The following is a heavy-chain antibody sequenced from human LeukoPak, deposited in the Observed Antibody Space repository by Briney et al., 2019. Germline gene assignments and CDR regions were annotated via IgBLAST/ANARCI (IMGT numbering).Heavy chain of an antibody. Sequence: SETLSLTCTVSGGSISSHYWSWIRQPPGKGLEWIGYIYYSGSTNYNPSLKSRVTISVDTSKNQFSLKLSSVTAADTAVYYCAREARLASAAGLDVWGQGTMVTVS. D-gene: IGHD5-12*01. CDR3: AREARLASAAGLDV. CDR1: GGSISSHY. CDR2: IYYSGST. J-gene: IGHJ6*02. V-gene: IGHV4-59*11.